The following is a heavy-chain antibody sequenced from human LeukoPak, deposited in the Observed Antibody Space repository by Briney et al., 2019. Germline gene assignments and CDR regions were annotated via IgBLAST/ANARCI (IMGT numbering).Heavy chain of an antibody. Sequence: SETLSLTCTVSGGSISSSSYYWGWIRQPPGKGLEWIGSIYYSGSTYYNPSLKSRVTISVDTSKNQFSLKLSSVTAADTAVYYCASNRDYYDSSGAGGLDYWGQGTLDTVSS. CDR1: GGSISSSSYY. J-gene: IGHJ4*02. CDR3: ASNRDYYDSSGAGGLDY. D-gene: IGHD3-22*01. V-gene: IGHV4-39*07. CDR2: IYYSGST.